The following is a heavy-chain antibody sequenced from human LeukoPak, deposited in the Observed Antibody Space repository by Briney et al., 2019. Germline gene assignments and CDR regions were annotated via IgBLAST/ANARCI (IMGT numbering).Heavy chain of an antibody. D-gene: IGHD5-24*01. V-gene: IGHV3-23*01. CDR3: AKDRGFTLRDGGMLDF. CDR1: GFSFSTFA. J-gene: IGHJ4*02. Sequence: GGSLRLSCAASGFSFSTFAMNWVRQVPGKGLEWVSGISGRGGDTYDAESVRGRFTISRDDSKNTLYLQMTSLRAEDTAIYYCAKDRGFTLRDGGMLDFWGQATLVTVSS. CDR2: ISGRGGDT.